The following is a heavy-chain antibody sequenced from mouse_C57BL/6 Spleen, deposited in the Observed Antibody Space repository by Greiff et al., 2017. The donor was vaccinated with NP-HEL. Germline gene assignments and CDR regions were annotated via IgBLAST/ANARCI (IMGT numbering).Heavy chain of an antibody. Sequence: QVQLQQPGAELVKPGASAKLSCKASGYTFTSYWMQWVKQRPGQGLEWIGEIDPSDSYTNYNQKFKGKATLTVDTSSSTAYMQLSSLTSEDSAVYYCARWGGYDGYYWGQGTLVTVSA. CDR3: ARWGGYDGYY. V-gene: IGHV1-50*01. CDR1: GYTFTSYW. CDR2: IDPSDSYT. J-gene: IGHJ3*01. D-gene: IGHD2-3*01.